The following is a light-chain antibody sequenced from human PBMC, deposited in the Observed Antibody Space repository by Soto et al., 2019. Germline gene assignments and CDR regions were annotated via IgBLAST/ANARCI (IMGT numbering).Light chain of an antibody. CDR1: QSISSS. J-gene: IGKJ1*01. CDR2: DAS. Sequence: EIVLPRSPAALSLSPGERATLSCRASQSISSSLAWYQQKPGQAPRLLIYDASSRATGFPARFSGSGSGTDFTLTIGSLEPDDFAVYYCQQRSEWPRTFGQGTKVDIK. V-gene: IGKV3-11*01. CDR3: QQRSEWPRT.